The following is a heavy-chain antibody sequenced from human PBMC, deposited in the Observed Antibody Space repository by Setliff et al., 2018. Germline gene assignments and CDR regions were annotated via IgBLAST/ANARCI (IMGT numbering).Heavy chain of an antibody. Sequence: GGSLRLSCATSGFTLSDYYMNWIRQTPGKGLEWVAYISSSGSPIYYPDSVKGRFTISRDNAKKSVDLQMNSLRAEDTAVYYCATKAVAGTGGQGTLVTVSS. CDR1: GFTLSDYY. CDR2: ISSSGSPI. D-gene: IGHD6-19*01. J-gene: IGHJ4*02. CDR3: ATKAVAGT. V-gene: IGHV3-11*01.